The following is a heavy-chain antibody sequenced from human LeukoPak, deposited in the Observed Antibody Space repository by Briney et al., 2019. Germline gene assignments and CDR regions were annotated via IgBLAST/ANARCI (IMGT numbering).Heavy chain of an antibody. J-gene: IGHJ4*02. CDR2: MNPKSGNT. Sequence: ASVKVSCKASGYTFTRYDINWVRQATGQGLEWMGWMNPKSGNTGHAQKFQGRVTITRDTSISTAYMEPSSLRSEDTAVYYCARPVQYSSSWDFDYWGQGTLVTVSS. D-gene: IGHD6-13*01. CDR1: GYTFTRYD. CDR3: ARPVQYSSSWDFDY. V-gene: IGHV1-8*03.